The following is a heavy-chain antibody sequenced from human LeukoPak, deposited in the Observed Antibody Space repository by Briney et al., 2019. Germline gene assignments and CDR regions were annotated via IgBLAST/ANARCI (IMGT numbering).Heavy chain of an antibody. V-gene: IGHV3-66*01. CDR1: GFTVSSNY. CDR3: ARSPPGYSSGSDY. CDR2: IYSGGST. J-gene: IGHJ4*02. Sequence: GGSLRLSCAASGFTVSSNYMSWVRQAPGKGLEWVSVIYSGGSTYYADSVKGRFTISRDNSKNTLYLQMNSLRAEDTAVYYCARSPPGYSSGSDYWGQGTLVTVSS. D-gene: IGHD6-19*01.